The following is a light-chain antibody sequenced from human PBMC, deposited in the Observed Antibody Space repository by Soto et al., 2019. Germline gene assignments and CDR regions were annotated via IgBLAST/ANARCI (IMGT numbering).Light chain of an antibody. CDR3: QKYNDRPPIT. J-gene: IGKJ5*01. Sequence: EIVMTQSPATLSVSPGDRATLSCRASQSVSSNLAWYQQRPGQAPRLLIVGSFARATGIPARFSGSGSGSEFTLTISGLQSEDFAVYYCQKYNDRPPITFGQGTRLEIK. CDR1: QSVSSN. V-gene: IGKV3-15*01. CDR2: GSF.